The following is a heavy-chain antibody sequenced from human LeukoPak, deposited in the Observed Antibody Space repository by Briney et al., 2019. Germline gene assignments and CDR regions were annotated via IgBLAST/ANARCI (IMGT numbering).Heavy chain of an antibody. J-gene: IGHJ4*02. Sequence: TGESLKISCKGSGYSFTSYWIGWVRQMPGKGLEWMGIIYPGDSDTRYSPSFQGQVTISADKSISTAYLQWSSLKASDTAMYYCARHSDYYYGSGSYSTHLDYWGQGALVTVSS. CDR2: IYPGDSDT. D-gene: IGHD3-10*01. V-gene: IGHV5-51*01. CDR3: ARHSDYYYGSGSYSTHLDY. CDR1: GYSFTSYW.